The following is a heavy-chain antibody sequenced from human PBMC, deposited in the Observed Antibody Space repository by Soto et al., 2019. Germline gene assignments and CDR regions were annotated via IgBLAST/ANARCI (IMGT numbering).Heavy chain of an antibody. CDR3: ARVTSMVRGVIDNGFDP. D-gene: IGHD3-10*01. CDR1: GCTFSSCA. V-gene: IGHV1-69*01. J-gene: IGHJ5*02. Sequence: QVPLVQSGAEVKKPGSSVTVSCKASGCTFSSCAIHWVRQAPGQGLEWMGGIIPMYGPAKYAQRFQGRVTITADESTTTVYMELTSLTSQDTAVYYCARVTSMVRGVIDNGFDPWGHGTLVTLSS. CDR2: IIPMYGPA.